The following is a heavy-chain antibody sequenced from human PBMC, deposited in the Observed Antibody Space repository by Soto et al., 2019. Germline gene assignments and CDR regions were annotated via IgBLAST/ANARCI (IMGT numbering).Heavy chain of an antibody. D-gene: IGHD4-17*01. V-gene: IGHV3-23*01. J-gene: IGHJ5*02. CDR1: GFTFNIYA. CDR3: AHRTTTVTWWFDP. Sequence: GGSLRLSCAASGFTFNIYAMSWVRQAPGKGLEWVSAISGSGGGTYYADSVKGRFTITKDTSKNQVVLTMTNMDPADTATYFCAHRTTTVTWWFDPWGQGTLVTVSS. CDR2: ISGSGGGT.